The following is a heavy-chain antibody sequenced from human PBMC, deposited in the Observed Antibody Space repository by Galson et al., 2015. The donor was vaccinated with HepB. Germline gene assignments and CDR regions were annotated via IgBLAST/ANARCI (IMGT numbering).Heavy chain of an antibody. D-gene: IGHD5-12*01. CDR1: AYTFTGYY. Sequence: SVKVSCKASAYTFTGYYMHWVRQAPGQGLEWMGWINPNSGGTNYAQKFQGRVTMTRDTSITTAYMELSRLTSDDTAVYYCAREVGSARYMDVWGKGTTVTVSS. V-gene: IGHV1-2*02. J-gene: IGHJ6*03. CDR2: INPNSGGT. CDR3: AREVGSARYMDV.